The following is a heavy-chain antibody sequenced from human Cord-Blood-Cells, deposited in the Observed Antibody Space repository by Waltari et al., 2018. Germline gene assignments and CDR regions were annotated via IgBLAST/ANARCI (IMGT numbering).Heavy chain of an antibody. J-gene: IGHJ4*02. V-gene: IGHV3-73*02. Sequence: EVQLVESGGGLVQPGGSLKLSCAASGFTFSGAAMHWVRQASGKGLEWVGRSRSKANSYATAYAAEVKGRVTISRDDSKNTAYLQMNSLKTEDTAVYYCTRLSGSYGYWGQGTLVTVSS. CDR1: GFTFSGAA. CDR2: SRSKANSYAT. D-gene: IGHD1-26*01. CDR3: TRLSGSYGY.